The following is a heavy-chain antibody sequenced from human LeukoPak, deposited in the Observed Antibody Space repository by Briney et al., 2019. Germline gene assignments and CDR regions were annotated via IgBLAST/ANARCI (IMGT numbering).Heavy chain of an antibody. V-gene: IGHV3-30*02. CDR1: GFTFSSYG. D-gene: IGHD3-9*01. CDR2: IRYDGSNK. CDR3: AKCILTGYYKGYMDV. Sequence: GGSLRLSCAASGFTFSSYGIHWVRQAPGKGLEWVAFIRYDGSNKYYADSVKGRFTISRDNSKNTLYLQMNSLRAEDTAVYYCAKCILTGYYKGYMDVWGKGTTVTISS. J-gene: IGHJ6*03.